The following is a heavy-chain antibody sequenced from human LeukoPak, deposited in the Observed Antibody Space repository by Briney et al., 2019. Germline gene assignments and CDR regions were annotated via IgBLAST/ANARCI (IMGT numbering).Heavy chain of an antibody. CDR1: GFTFSSNT. Sequence: GRSLRLSCAASGFTFSSNTMSWVRQAPGKGLEWVSAISGSGGSTYYADSVKGRFTISRDNSKNTLYLQMNSLRAEDTAVYYCARTLLRYFDWLLYYWGQGTLVTVSS. V-gene: IGHV3-23*01. CDR2: ISGSGGST. CDR3: ARTLLRYFDWLLYY. D-gene: IGHD3-9*01. J-gene: IGHJ4*02.